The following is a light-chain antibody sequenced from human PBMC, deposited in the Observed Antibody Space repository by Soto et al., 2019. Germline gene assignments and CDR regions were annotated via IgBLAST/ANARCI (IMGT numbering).Light chain of an antibody. CDR1: QSISNY. V-gene: IGKV1-39*01. J-gene: IGKJ3*01. CDR3: QQSYSTPCT. Sequence: DIQMTQSPSSLSASVGDRVTITCRASQSISNYLNWYQHKPGKAPNLLIYAASSLQSGVPSRFSGSGSGTDFTLTINSLQPEDYATYYCQQSYSTPCTFGPGTKLEIK. CDR2: AAS.